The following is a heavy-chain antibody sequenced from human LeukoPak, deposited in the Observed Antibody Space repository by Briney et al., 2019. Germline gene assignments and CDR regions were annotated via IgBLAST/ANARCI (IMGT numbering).Heavy chain of an antibody. V-gene: IGHV3-15*01. Sequence: GGSLRLSCAVSGFTFSNAWMSWVRQAPGKGLEWVGRIKSKTDGGTTDYAAPVKGRFTISRDDSKNTLYLQMNSLKTEDTAVYYCTTFYDILTGYLGRDYWGQGTLVTVSS. CDR1: GFTFSNAW. CDR2: IKSKTDGGTT. CDR3: TTFYDILTGYLGRDY. J-gene: IGHJ4*02. D-gene: IGHD3-9*01.